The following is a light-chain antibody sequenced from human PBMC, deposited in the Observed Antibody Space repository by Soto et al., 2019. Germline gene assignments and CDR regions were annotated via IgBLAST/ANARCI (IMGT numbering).Light chain of an antibody. Sequence: QSALTQPASVSGSPGQSITISCSGTSSDIGTYDHVAWFQQFPGKTPKLVIYSVSDRPSGVSYRFSGSKSGNTASLTISGLQADGEADYYCISYTVSRSYVFGTGTKVTV. CDR2: SVS. V-gene: IGLV2-14*01. J-gene: IGLJ1*01. CDR3: ISYTVSRSYV. CDR1: SSDIGTYDH.